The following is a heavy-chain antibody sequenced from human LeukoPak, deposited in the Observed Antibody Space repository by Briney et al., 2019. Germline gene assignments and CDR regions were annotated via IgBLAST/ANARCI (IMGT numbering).Heavy chain of an antibody. V-gene: IGHV4-39*07. J-gene: IGHJ4*02. CDR2: IYYSGST. CDR3: ARDSLGLRLGELSPN. CDR1: GGSISSSSYY. D-gene: IGHD3-16*02. Sequence: SETLSLTCTVSGGSISSSSYYWGWIRQPPGTGLEWIGSIYYSGSTYYNPSLKSRVTISVDTSKNQFSLKLSSVTAADTAVYYCARDSLGLRLGELSPNWGQGTLVTVSS.